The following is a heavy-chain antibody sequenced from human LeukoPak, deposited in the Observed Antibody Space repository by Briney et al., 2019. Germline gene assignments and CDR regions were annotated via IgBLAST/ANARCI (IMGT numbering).Heavy chain of an antibody. CDR1: GGSISSHY. Sequence: SETLSLTCTVSGGSISSHYWSWIRQPAGKGLEWIGRIYASGSTNYNLSLKSRVTMSVDTSKNQFSLKLTSVTAADAAVYYCAREAPTMTRGIDCWGQGTLVTVSS. CDR2: IYASGST. V-gene: IGHV4-4*07. CDR3: AREAPTMTRGIDC. D-gene: IGHD4-17*01. J-gene: IGHJ4*02.